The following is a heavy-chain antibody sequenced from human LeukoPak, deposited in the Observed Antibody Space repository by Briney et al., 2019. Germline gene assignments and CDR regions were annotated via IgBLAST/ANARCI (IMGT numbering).Heavy chain of an antibody. Sequence: GGSLRLSCAASGFTFSSYWVHWVRQAPGKGLEWVARINSDGSTINHADSVRGRFTISRDNAENTLYLQMSSLGAEDTAIYFCARAAYYRFDYWGQGTLVTVSS. D-gene: IGHD1-26*01. V-gene: IGHV3-74*01. J-gene: IGHJ4*02. CDR1: GFTFSSYW. CDR2: INSDGSTI. CDR3: ARAAYYRFDY.